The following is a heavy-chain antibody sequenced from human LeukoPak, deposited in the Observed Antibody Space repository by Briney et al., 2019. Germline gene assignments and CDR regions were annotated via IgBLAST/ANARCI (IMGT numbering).Heavy chain of an antibody. Sequence: GGSLRLSCAASGFTFSSCAMSWVRQAPGKGLEWVSGISGSGGSTYYADSVKGRFTISRDNSKNTLYLQMDSLRAEDTAVYYCAKADSSGWPTGFDYWGQGTLVTVSS. CDR3: AKADSSGWPTGFDY. CDR2: ISGSGGST. CDR1: GFTFSSCA. D-gene: IGHD6-19*01. V-gene: IGHV3-23*01. J-gene: IGHJ4*02.